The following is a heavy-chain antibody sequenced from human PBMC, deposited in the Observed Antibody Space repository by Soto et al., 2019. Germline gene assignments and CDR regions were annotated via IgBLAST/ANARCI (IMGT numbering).Heavy chain of an antibody. Sequence: GGSLRLSCEASGFMFNDYGVSWVRQAPGKGLDWVADISYDGDNTYYTDSVKGRFTISRDNSKNTLFLHMDSLRPEDTAVYHCVKGAIDRDVVYSPDDFDFWGQGTLVTVSS. CDR3: VKGAIDRDVVYSPDDFDF. J-gene: IGHJ3*01. CDR1: GFMFNDYG. V-gene: IGHV3-30*18. D-gene: IGHD3-22*01. CDR2: ISYDGDNT.